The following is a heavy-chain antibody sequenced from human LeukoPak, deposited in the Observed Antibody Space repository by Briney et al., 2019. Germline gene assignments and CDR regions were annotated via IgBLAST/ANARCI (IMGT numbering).Heavy chain of an antibody. J-gene: IGHJ4*02. CDR3: ARRGPYFDY. V-gene: IGHV3-11*06. Sequence: GRFTTSRDNAKNSLYLQMNSLRPEDTSIYYCARRGPYFDYWGQGILVTVSS. D-gene: IGHD3-10*01.